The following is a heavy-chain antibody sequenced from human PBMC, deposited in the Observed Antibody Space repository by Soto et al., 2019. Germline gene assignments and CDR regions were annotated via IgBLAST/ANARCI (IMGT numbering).Heavy chain of an antibody. Sequence: QVQLVQSGAEVKKPGASVKVSCKASGYTFTSYDINWVRQATGQGLEWMGWMNPNSGNTGYAQKFQGRVTMTRNTSISTAYMELSSLRSEDTAVYYCARETALGIRFLEWSNHDAFDIWGQGTMVTVSS. CDR1: GYTFTSYD. D-gene: IGHD3-3*01. J-gene: IGHJ3*02. V-gene: IGHV1-8*01. CDR2: MNPNSGNT. CDR3: ARETALGIRFLEWSNHDAFDI.